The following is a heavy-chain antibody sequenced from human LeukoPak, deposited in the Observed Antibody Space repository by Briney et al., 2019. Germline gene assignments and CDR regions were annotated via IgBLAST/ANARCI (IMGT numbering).Heavy chain of an antibody. J-gene: IGHJ6*04. Sequence: PSETLSLTCTVSGGSISSSSYYWGWIRQPPGKGLEWIGSIYYSGSTYYNPSLKSRVTISVDTSKNQFSLKLSSVTAADTAVYYCRSSSSFSVWLDVWGKGTTVTVSS. CDR1: GGSISSSSYY. V-gene: IGHV4-39*01. CDR3: RSSSSFSVWLDV. D-gene: IGHD6-6*01. CDR2: IYYSGST.